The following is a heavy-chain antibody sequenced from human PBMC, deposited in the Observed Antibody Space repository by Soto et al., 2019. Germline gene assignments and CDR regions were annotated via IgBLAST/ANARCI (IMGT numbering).Heavy chain of an antibody. D-gene: IGHD6-13*01. CDR2: ISYDGSNK. CDR3: AKEYGSSSLSPDFDY. Sequence: QVQLVESGGGVVQPGRSLRLSCAASGFTFSSYGMHWVRQAPGKGLEWVAVISYDGSNKYYADSVKGRFTISRDNSKNTLYLQMNSLRAEDTAVYYCAKEYGSSSLSPDFDYWGRGTLVTVSS. CDR1: GFTFSSYG. V-gene: IGHV3-30*18. J-gene: IGHJ4*02.